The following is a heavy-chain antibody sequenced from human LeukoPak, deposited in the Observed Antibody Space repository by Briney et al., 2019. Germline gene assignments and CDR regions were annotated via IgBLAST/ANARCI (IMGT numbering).Heavy chain of an antibody. D-gene: IGHD6-13*01. J-gene: IGHJ4*02. Sequence: SATLSLTCTVSGGSISSSSYYWGWIRQPPGKGLEWIGSIYYSGSTYYNPSLKSRVTISVDTSKNQFSLKLSSVTAADTAVYYCARRRSSSRYVSFDYWGQGTLVTVSS. V-gene: IGHV4-39*01. CDR3: ARRRSSSRYVSFDY. CDR2: IYYSGST. CDR1: GGSISSSSYY.